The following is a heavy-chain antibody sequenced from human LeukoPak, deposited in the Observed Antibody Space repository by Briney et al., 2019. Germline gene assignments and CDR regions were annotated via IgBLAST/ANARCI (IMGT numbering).Heavy chain of an antibody. D-gene: IGHD2-21*02. J-gene: IGHJ4*02. CDR1: GFTFSSYS. Sequence: GGSLRLSCAASGFTFSSYSMNWVRQAPGRGLEWVSSISSSSSYIYYADSVKGRFTISRDNAKNSLYLQMNSLRAEDTAVYYCARVRVVTALGYFDYWGQGTLVTVSS. CDR3: ARVRVVTALGYFDY. CDR2: ISSSSSYI. V-gene: IGHV3-21*01.